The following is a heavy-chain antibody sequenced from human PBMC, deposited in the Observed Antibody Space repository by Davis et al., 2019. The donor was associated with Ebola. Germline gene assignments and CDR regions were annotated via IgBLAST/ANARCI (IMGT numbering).Heavy chain of an antibody. V-gene: IGHV3-23*01. Sequence: GGSLRLSCAASGFTSSSYAMSWVRQAPGKGLEWVSAISGSGGSTYYADSVKGRFTISRDNSKNTLYLQMNSLRAEDTAVYYCAKDSRYDFWSGYYEGMDVWGQGTTVTVSS. D-gene: IGHD3-3*01. CDR1: GFTSSSYA. CDR3: AKDSRYDFWSGYYEGMDV. J-gene: IGHJ6*02. CDR2: ISGSGGST.